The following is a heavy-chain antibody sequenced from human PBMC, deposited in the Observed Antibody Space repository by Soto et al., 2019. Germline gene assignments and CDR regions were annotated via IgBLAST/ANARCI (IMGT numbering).Heavy chain of an antibody. J-gene: IGHJ2*01. CDR1: GGSFSGYY. CDR2: INDRGSI. D-gene: IGHD3-9*01. Sequence: QVQLQQWGAGPLRPLETLSLTCGVCGGSFSGYYWAWIRQPPGKGLEWIGEINDRGSINYNPSLKSRVSISVDTSKNHYSLNLRSVTAADTAVYYCARESHDILTGPPWVWYFDLWGRGTLVTVSS. V-gene: IGHV4-34*01. CDR3: ARESHDILTGPPWVWYFDL.